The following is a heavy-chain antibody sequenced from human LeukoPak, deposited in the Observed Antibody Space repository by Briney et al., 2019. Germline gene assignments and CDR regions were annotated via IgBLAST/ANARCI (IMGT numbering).Heavy chain of an antibody. CDR3: AKEGAYPIITYDS. V-gene: IGHV3-7*01. Sequence: GGSLRLSCAASGFTFSSFWMNWVRQAPGKGLEWVANIKRDGNEKNYVDSVRGRFSISRDNAKNSLYLQMDSQRAEDTAVYYCAKEGAYPIITYDSWGQGALVTVSS. CDR1: GFTFSSFW. J-gene: IGHJ5*01. D-gene: IGHD3-10*01. CDR2: IKRDGNEK.